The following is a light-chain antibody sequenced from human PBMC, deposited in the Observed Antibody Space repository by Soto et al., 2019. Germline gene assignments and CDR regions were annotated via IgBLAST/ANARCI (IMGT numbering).Light chain of an antibody. CDR1: QSISSW. CDR3: QHYNSYSEA. V-gene: IGKV1-5*03. CDR2: KAS. J-gene: IGKJ1*01. Sequence: DYQMTQSPSTLSAPVADRVTITCRASQSISSWLAWYQQKPGKAPKPLIYKASTLKSGVPSRFSGSGSGTEFTLTISSLQPDDFATYYCQHYNSYSEAFGQGTKVDIK.